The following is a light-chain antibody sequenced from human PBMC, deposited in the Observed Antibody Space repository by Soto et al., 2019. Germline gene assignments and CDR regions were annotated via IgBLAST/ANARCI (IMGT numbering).Light chain of an antibody. J-gene: IGLJ1*01. Sequence: QSALTQPPSASGTPGQRVTISCSGSSSNFGSKTVNWYQQLPGTAPKLLIYSNYQRPSGVPDLFSGSKSGTSASLAISGLQSEDEADYYCSAWDASLNGYVFGTGTKVTVL. CDR3: SAWDASLNGYV. V-gene: IGLV1-44*01. CDR2: SNY. CDR1: SSNFGSKT.